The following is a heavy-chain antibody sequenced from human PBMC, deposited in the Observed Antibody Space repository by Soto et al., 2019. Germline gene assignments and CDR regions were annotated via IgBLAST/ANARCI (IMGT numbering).Heavy chain of an antibody. Sequence: SETLSLTCTVSGGSISSGGYYWSWIRQHPGKGLEWIGYIYYSGSTYYNPSLKSRVTISVDTSKNQFSLKLSSVTAADTAVYYCARGGHCSGGSCPREDAFDIWGQGTMVTVSS. CDR1: GGSISSGGYY. V-gene: IGHV4-31*03. J-gene: IGHJ3*02. CDR2: IYYSGST. D-gene: IGHD2-15*01. CDR3: ARGGHCSGGSCPREDAFDI.